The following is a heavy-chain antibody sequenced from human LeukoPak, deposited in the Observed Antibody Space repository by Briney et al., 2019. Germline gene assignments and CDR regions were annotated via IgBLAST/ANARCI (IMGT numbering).Heavy chain of an antibody. CDR2: INHSGST. Sequence: SETLSLTCAVYGGSFSGYYWSWIRQPPGKGLEWIGEINHSGSTNYNPSLKSRVTISVDTSKNQFSLKLSSVTAADTAVYYCARLDGSSSWYYGLDVWGQGTTVTVSS. CDR3: ARLDGSSSWYYGLDV. V-gene: IGHV4-34*01. D-gene: IGHD6-6*01. CDR1: GGSFSGYY. J-gene: IGHJ6*02.